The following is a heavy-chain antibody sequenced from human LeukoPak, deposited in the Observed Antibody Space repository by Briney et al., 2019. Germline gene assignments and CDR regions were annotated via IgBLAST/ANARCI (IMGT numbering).Heavy chain of an antibody. CDR1: GFPFRRHA. Sequence: PGGSLRLSCAASGFPFRRHAMSWVRQAPGKGLEWVSSIFTDGHNTYNADSVKGRFTISRDNSENMLYLQMNSLRAEDTATYYCAKSLHDYHESWSESRGFDIWGQGTVVTVSS. CDR2: IFTDGHNT. CDR3: AKSLHDYHESWSESRGFDI. V-gene: IGHV3-23*05. D-gene: IGHD4-11*01. J-gene: IGHJ3*02.